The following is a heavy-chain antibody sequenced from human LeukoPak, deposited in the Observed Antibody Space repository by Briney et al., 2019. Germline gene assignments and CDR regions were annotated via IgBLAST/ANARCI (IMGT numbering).Heavy chain of an antibody. CDR1: GYTFTSYY. V-gene: IGHV1-46*01. CDR3: ASSIVAGLFDY. D-gene: IGHD3-22*01. J-gene: IGHJ4*02. CDR2: INPSGGST. Sequence: ASVKVSCKASGYTFTSYYMHWVRQAPGQGLEWMGIINPSGGSTSYAQKFQGRVTMTRDTSTSTVYMELSSLRYEDTAVYYCASSIVAGLFDYWGQGTLVTVSS.